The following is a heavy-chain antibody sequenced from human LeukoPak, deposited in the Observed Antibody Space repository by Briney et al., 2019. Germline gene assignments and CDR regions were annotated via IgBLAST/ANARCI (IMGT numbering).Heavy chain of an antibody. V-gene: IGHV1-2*02. D-gene: IGHD2-2*01. CDR2: INPNSRGT. Sequence: ASVKVSCKASGYTFTGYYMHWVRQAPGQELEWMGWINPNSRGTNYAQKFQGRVTMTMDTCISTAYMELSRLRSDDTAVYYCARSPAILYQLLFNYWGQGTLVTVSS. CDR3: ARSPAILYQLLFNY. J-gene: IGHJ4*02. CDR1: GYTFTGYY.